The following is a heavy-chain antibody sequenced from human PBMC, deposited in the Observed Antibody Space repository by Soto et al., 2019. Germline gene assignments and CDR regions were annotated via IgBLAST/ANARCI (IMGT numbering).Heavy chain of an antibody. CDR2: INAGNGNT. CDR1: GYTFTSYA. D-gene: IGHD3-9*01. J-gene: IGHJ6*02. Sequence: ASVKVSCKASGYTFTSYAMHWVRQAPGQRLEWMGWINAGNGNTKYSQKFQGRVTITRDTSASTAYMELSSLRSEDTAVYYCARDLEGNDILTGYYISIYYYGMDVWGQGTTVTV. V-gene: IGHV1-3*01. CDR3: ARDLEGNDILTGYYISIYYYGMDV.